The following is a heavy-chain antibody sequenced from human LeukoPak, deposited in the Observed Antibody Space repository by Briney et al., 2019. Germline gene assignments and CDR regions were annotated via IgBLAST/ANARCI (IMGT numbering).Heavy chain of an antibody. V-gene: IGHV3-49*03. D-gene: IGHD6-13*01. Sequence: GGPLRLSCTASGFTFGDYAMSWFRQAPGKGLEWVGFIRSKAYGGTTEYAASVKGRFTISRDDSKSIAYLQMNSLKTEDTAVYYCTRWGTAAVPFDYWGQGTLVTVSS. CDR3: TRWGTAAVPFDY. CDR1: GFTFGDYA. CDR2: IRSKAYGGTT. J-gene: IGHJ4*02.